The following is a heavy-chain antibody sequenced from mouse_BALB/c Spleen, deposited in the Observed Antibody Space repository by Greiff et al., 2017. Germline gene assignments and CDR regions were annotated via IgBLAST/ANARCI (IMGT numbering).Heavy chain of an antibody. V-gene: IGHV1S127*01. CDR3: TRSDPVARKNYFDY. J-gene: IGHJ2*01. CDR1: GYTFTSYW. Sequence: VQLQQPGAELVKPGASVKMSCKASGYTFTSYWMHWVKQRPGQGLEWIGVIDPSDSYTSYNQKFKGKATLTVDTSSSTAYMQLSSLTSEDSAVYYCTRSDPVARKNYFDYWGQGTTLTVSS. CDR2: IDPSDSYT. D-gene: IGHD1-1*01.